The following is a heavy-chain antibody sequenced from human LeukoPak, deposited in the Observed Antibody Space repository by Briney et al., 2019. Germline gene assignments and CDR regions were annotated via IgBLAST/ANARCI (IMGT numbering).Heavy chain of an antibody. J-gene: IGHJ4*02. D-gene: IGHD6-13*01. CDR2: IKSKTDGGTT. CDR3: TTIAAAGHFDY. CDR1: GFTFINAW. Sequence: PGGSLRLSCTASGFTFINAWMSWVRQAPGKGLEWVGRIKSKTDGGTTDYAAPVKGRFTISRDDSKNTLYLQMNSLKTEDTAVYYCTTIAAAGHFDYWGQGTLVTVSS. V-gene: IGHV3-15*01.